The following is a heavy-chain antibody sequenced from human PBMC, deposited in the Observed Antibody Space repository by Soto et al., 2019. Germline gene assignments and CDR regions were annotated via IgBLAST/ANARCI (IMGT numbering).Heavy chain of an antibody. CDR3: ARGGFVVVGLYYYYGMDV. CDR2: INPSGGST. CDR1: GYTFTSYY. J-gene: IGHJ6*02. V-gene: IGHV1-46*01. Sequence: ASVKVSCKASGYTFTSYYMHWVRQAPGQGLEWMGIINPSGGSTSYAQKFQGRVTMTRDTSTSTVYMELSSLRSGDTAVYYCARGGFVVVGLYYYYGMDVWGQGTTVTVSS. D-gene: IGHD2-21*01.